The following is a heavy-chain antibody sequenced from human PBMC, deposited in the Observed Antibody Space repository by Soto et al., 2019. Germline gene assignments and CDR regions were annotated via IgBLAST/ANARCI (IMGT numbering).Heavy chain of an antibody. J-gene: IGHJ4*02. CDR2: IIPIFGTA. CDR1: GGTFSSYA. V-gene: IGHV1-69*13. Sequence: ASVKVSCKASGGTFSSYAISWVRQAPGQGLEWMGGIIPIFGTANYAQKFQGRVTITADESTSTAYMELSSLRSEDTAVYYCARVESSGHNTGQYYFDYWGQGTLVTVYS. CDR3: ARVESSGHNTGQYYFDY. D-gene: IGHD3-22*01.